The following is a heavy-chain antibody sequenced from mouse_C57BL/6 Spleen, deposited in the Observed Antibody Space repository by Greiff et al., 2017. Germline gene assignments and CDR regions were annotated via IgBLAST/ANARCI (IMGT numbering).Heavy chain of an antibody. CDR2: IYPGDGDT. V-gene: IGHV1-82*01. CDR3: ARDYYYGSRKENFGY. Sequence: QVQLQQSGPELVKPGASVKISCKASGYAFSSSWMNWVKQRPGKGLAWIGRIYPGDGDTNYNGKFKGKATLTADKSSSTAYMQLSSLTSADSAVYVCARDYYYGSRKENFGYWGQGTTLTVSS. D-gene: IGHD1-1*01. J-gene: IGHJ2*01. CDR1: GYAFSSSW.